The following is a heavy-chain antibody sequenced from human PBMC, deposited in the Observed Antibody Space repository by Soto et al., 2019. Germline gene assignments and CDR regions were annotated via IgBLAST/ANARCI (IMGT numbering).Heavy chain of an antibody. V-gene: IGHV1-69*12. J-gene: IGHJ6*01. CDR3: ASDLLGFGYACGAG. Sequence: QVQLVQSGAEVKKPGSSVKVSCKASGGTFSNYALISWVRQAPGQGLEWMGGIIPIDATVNYAQKFQGRITITADDTTTASYMDMGSLRSEETYADSCASDLLGFGYACGAGWGQGTTVPVSS. CDR1: GGTFSNYA. CDR2: IIPIDATV. D-gene: IGHD3-10*01.